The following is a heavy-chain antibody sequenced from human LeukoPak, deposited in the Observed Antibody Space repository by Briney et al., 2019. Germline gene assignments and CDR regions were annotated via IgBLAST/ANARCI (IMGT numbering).Heavy chain of an antibody. Sequence: SETLSLTCAVYGGSFSGYYWSWIRQPPGKGLEWIGESNHSGSTNYNPSLKSRVTISVDTSKNQFSLKLSSVTAADTAVYYCARGASSVNRVHAFDIWGQGTMVTVSS. V-gene: IGHV4-34*01. CDR3: ARGASSVNRVHAFDI. CDR2: SNHSGST. D-gene: IGHD5/OR15-5a*01. CDR1: GGSFSGYY. J-gene: IGHJ3*02.